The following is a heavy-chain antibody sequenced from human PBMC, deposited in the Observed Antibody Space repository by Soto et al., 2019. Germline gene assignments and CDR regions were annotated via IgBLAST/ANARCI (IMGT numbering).Heavy chain of an antibody. V-gene: IGHV3-48*03. J-gene: IGHJ3*02. Sequence: EGQLVESGGGLVQPGGSLRLSCAASGFTFSSFEMNWVRRAPGKGLECVSYISSSGSTKYYADSVKGRFTISRDNAKNSLFLQMNSLRAEDTAVYYCAREGPADGLDIWGQGTMVTVSS. CDR1: GFTFSSFE. CDR3: AREGPADGLDI. CDR2: ISSSGSTK.